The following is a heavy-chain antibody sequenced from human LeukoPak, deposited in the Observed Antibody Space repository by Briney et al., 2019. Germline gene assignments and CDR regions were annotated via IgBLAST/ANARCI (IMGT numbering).Heavy chain of an antibody. D-gene: IGHD5-12*01. CDR3: TRDRWGGGYISRGMDV. Sequence: GRSLRLSCTASEFTFGDYAISWVRQAPGKGLEWLGFIRSKDNDGTTGYAASVKGRFIISRDDSKSVAYLEMNDLKIEDTAVYYCTRDRWGGGYISRGMDVWGKGTTVTISS. V-gene: IGHV3-49*04. J-gene: IGHJ6*04. CDR1: EFTFGDYA. CDR2: IRSKDNDGTT.